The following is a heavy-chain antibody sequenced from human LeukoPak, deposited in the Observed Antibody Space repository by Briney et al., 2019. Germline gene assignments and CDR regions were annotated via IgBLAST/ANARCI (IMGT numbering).Heavy chain of an antibody. Sequence: GGSLRLSCAASGFTFNTYWMGWVRQAPGKGLEWLGNIKEDGSETYYVDFLKGRITISRDNAKNSLSLQMNSLRVEDTAVYYCARDRGWLTSDYWGQGTLVTASS. CDR1: GFTFNTYW. V-gene: IGHV3-7*03. D-gene: IGHD3-10*01. CDR2: IKEDGSET. CDR3: ARDRGWLTSDY. J-gene: IGHJ4*02.